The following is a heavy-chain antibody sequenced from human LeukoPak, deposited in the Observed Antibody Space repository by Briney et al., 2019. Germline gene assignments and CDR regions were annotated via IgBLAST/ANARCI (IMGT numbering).Heavy chain of an antibody. CDR1: GGSISSSSYY. CDR3: ARDPSTDGYNYYAFDI. J-gene: IGHJ3*02. CDR2: IYYSGST. Sequence: PSETLSLTCTVSGGSISSSSYYWGWIRQPPGKGLEWIGNIYYSGSTYYNPSLKSRVTISVDTSKNQFSLKLSSVTAADTAVYYCARDPSTDGYNYYAFDIWGQGTMVTVSS. D-gene: IGHD5-24*01. V-gene: IGHV4-39*07.